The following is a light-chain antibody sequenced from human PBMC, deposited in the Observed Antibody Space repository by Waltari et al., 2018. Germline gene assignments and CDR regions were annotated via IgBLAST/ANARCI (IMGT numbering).Light chain of an antibody. J-gene: IGLJ3*02. V-gene: IGLV2-11*01. CDR3: CSYAGSYTWV. CDR2: DVT. Sequence: SAMSQPRPVSGSPGQSVTLSCTGTTNDLGSYHYVSWYQQHPGKAPKLIILDVTKRPSGVPDRLSGSKSGNTASLTISGLRAEDEAEYYCCSYAGSYTWVFGGGTKLTVV. CDR1: TNDLGSYHY.